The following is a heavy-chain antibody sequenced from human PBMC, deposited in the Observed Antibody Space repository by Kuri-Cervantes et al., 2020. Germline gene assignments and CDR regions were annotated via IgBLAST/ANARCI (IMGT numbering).Heavy chain of an antibody. D-gene: IGHD6-6*01. CDR3: TTDQSSSSAYYYYYYMDV. CDR1: GFTFSSYW. J-gene: IGHJ6*03. CDR2: IKQDGSEK. Sequence: GESLKISCAASGFTFSSYWMSWVRQAPGKGLEWVANIKQDGSEKYYVDSVKSRFTISRDNAKNSLYLQMNSLKTEDTAVYYCTTDQSSSSAYYYYYYMDVWGKGTTVTVSS. V-gene: IGHV3-7*03.